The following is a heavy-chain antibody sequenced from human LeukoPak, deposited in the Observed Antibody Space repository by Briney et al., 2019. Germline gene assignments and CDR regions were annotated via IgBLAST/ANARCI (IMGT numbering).Heavy chain of an antibody. Sequence: ASVKVSCKASGYTFTSHGISWVRQAPGQGLEWMGWMNPNSGNTGYAQKFQGRVTMTRDTSISTAYMELSSLRSEDTAVYYCARMEYVRSDGDNWFDPWGQGTLVTVSS. CDR1: GYTFTSHG. CDR3: ARMEYVRSDGDNWFDP. V-gene: IGHV1-8*02. CDR2: MNPNSGNT. D-gene: IGHD2-8*01. J-gene: IGHJ5*02.